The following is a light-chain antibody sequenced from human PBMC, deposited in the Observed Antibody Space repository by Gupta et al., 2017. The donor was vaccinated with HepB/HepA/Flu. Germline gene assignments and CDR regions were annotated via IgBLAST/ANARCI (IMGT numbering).Light chain of an antibody. V-gene: IGKV1-39*01. CDR3: QQSYIPPFT. J-gene: IGKJ3*01. CDR2: AAS. CDR1: QRISRY. Sequence: DSQMTQSPSSLSASVGDRVTITCRASQRISRYLDWYQQKPGKAPNLLIHAASSLQSGVPSRFGVRGSGTDFTLTTSSLQPEDFATYYCQQSYIPPFTFGPGPKLDI.